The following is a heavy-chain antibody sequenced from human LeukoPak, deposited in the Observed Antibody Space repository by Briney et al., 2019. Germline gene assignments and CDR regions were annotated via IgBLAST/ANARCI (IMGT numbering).Heavy chain of an antibody. J-gene: IGHJ5*02. CDR3: ARGVNARLHWLDP. CDR1: GGTFSSYA. Sequence: ASVKVSCKASGGTFSSYAISWVRQTPGQGLEWMGGIIPIFGTANYAQKFQGRVTITADESTSTAYMELSSMRSEDTAVHYCARGVNARLHWLDPWGQGTLVTVSS. V-gene: IGHV1-69*13. CDR2: IIPIFGTA. D-gene: IGHD1-1*01.